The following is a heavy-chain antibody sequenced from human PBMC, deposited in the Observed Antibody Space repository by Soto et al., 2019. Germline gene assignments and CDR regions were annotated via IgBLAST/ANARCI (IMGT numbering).Heavy chain of an antibody. D-gene: IGHD2-21*02. Sequence: VGSLRLSCAASGFSFTNFAMSWVRQAPGKGLEWVAGIGASGDITWYADSVKGRLSISRDNSKNTLYLQLNSLRFEDTAVYYCAKDDFADRGDDYFDYWGPGTLVTVSS. J-gene: IGHJ4*02. V-gene: IGHV3-23*01. CDR2: IGASGDIT. CDR1: GFSFTNFA. CDR3: AKDDFADRGDDYFDY.